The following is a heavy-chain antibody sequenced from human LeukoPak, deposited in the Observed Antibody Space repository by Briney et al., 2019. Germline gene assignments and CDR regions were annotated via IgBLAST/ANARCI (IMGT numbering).Heavy chain of an antibody. Sequence: GGSLRLSCAASGFPFSAYEMNWVRQAPGKGLEWVSYISVSGGTIYYADSVKGRFTISRDNAKQSLYLQMNSLRAEDTAVYYCARGTLYYGSESYDYWGQGTLVIVSS. D-gene: IGHD3-10*01. CDR2: ISVSGGTI. CDR1: GFPFSAYE. CDR3: ARGTLYYGSESYDY. J-gene: IGHJ4*02. V-gene: IGHV3-48*03.